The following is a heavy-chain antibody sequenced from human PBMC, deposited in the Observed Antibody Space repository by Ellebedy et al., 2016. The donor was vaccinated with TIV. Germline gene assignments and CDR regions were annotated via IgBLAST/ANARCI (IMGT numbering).Heavy chain of an antibody. D-gene: IGHD3-10*01. CDR2: IKEDGSDK. CDR3: AKFVGRDLDY. CDR1: GFTFSTYW. J-gene: IGHJ4*02. Sequence: PGGSLRLSCAASGFTFSTYWMSWVRQAPGKGLEWVANIKEDGSDKYYVDSVKGRFTISRDNAKNSLYLQLNSLSAEDTAIYYCAKFVGRDLDYWGQGTLVTVSS. V-gene: IGHV3-7*01.